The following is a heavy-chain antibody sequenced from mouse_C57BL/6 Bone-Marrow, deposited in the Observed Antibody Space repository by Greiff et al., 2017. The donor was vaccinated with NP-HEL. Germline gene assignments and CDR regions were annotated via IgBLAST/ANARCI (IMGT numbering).Heavy chain of an antibody. CDR1: GFNIKDDY. V-gene: IGHV14-4*01. Sequence: VQLQQSGAELVRPGASVKLSCTASGFNIKDDYMHWVKQRPEQGLEWIGWIDPENGDTEYASKFQGKATITADTSSNTAYLQLSSLTSEDTAFYCCTPRGDSSGYVRFAYWGQGTLVTVSA. J-gene: IGHJ3*01. D-gene: IGHD3-2*02. CDR3: TPRGDSSGYVRFAY. CDR2: IDPENGDT.